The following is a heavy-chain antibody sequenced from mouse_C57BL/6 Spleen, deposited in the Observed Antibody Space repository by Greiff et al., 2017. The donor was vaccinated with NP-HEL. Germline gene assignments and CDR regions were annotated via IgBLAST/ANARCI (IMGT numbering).Heavy chain of an antibody. J-gene: IGHJ1*03. CDR3: ARDARGDWYFDV. CDR1: GFTFSDFY. V-gene: IGHV7-1*01. CDR2: SRNKANDYTT. Sequence: EVKLVESGGGLVQSGRSLRLSCATSGFTFSDFYMEWVRQAPGKGLEWIAASRNKANDYTTEYSASVKGRFIVSRDTSQSILYLQMNALRAEDTAIYYCARDARGDWYFDVWGTGTTVTVSS.